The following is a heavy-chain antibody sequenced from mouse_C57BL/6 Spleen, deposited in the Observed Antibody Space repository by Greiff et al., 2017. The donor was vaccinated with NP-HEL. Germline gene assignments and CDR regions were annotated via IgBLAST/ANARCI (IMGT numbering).Heavy chain of an antibody. CDR2: IRSGSSTI. J-gene: IGHJ2*01. V-gene: IGHV5-17*01. CDR1: GFTFSDYG. CDR3: ARGYNGGGFDY. Sequence: EVKLVESGGGLVKPGGSLKLSCAASGFTFSDYGMHWVRQAPEKGLEWVAYIRSGSSTIYYEYTVKGRFNISRDNAKNTLFLKMTSLKTEDTAMYYCARGYNGGGFDYWGQGTTLTVSS. D-gene: IGHD1-2*01.